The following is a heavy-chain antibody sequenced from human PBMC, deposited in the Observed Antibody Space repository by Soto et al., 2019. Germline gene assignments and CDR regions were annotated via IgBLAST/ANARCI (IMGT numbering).Heavy chain of an antibody. CDR1: GGSISSYY. V-gene: IGHV4-59*01. Sequence: SETLSVTCTVSGGSISSYYWSWIRQPPGKGLEWIGYIYYSGSTNYNPSLKSRVTISVDTSKNQFSLKLSSVTAADTAVYYCARESPYDFWSGYPYPWGYYMDVWGKGTTVTVSS. D-gene: IGHD3-3*01. CDR2: IYYSGST. J-gene: IGHJ6*03. CDR3: ARESPYDFWSGYPYPWGYYMDV.